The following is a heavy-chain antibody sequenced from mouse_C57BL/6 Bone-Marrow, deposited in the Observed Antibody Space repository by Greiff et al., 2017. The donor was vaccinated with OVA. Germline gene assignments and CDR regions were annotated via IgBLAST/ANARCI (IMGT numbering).Heavy chain of an antibody. CDR1: GYTFTDYN. D-gene: IGHD5-1*01. Sequence: VQLQQSGPELVKPGASVKIPCKASGYTFTDYNMDWVKQSHGKSLEWIGDINPNNGGTIYNQKFKGKATLTVDKSSSTAYMKLRSLTSEDTAVYYCARGTYYGDDWGQGTTLTVSS. CDR2: INPNNGGT. J-gene: IGHJ2*01. V-gene: IGHV1-18*01. CDR3: ARGTYYGDD.